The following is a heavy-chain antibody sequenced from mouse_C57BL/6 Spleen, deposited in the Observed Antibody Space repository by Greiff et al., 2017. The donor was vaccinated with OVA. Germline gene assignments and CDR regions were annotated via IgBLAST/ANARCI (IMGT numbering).Heavy chain of an antibody. V-gene: IGHV1-82*01. CDR3: ARNPPLDYPFAY. CDR1: GYAFSSSW. D-gene: IGHD2-4*01. J-gene: IGHJ3*01. Sequence: QVQLKESGPELVKPGASVKISCKASGYAFSSSWMNWVKQRPGKGLEWIGRIYPGDGDTNYNGKFKGKATLTADKSSSTAYMQLSSLTSEDSAVHFCARNPPLDYPFAYWGQGTLVTVSA. CDR2: IYPGDGDT.